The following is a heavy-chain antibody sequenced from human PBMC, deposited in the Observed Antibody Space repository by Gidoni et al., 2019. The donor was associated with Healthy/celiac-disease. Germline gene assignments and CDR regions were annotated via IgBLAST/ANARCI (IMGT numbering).Heavy chain of an antibody. D-gene: IGHD6-6*01. CDR2: IRSKANSYAT. Sequence: EVQLVESGGGLVQPGGSLKRSCAASGFTFSGSAMHWVRIRSKANSYATAYAASVKGRFTISRDDSKNTAYLQMNSLKTEDTAVYYCTGVESSIAARAPHDYYYGMDVWGQGTTVTVSS. CDR3: TGVESSIAARAPHDYYYGMDV. V-gene: IGHV3-73*01. CDR1: GFTFSGSA. J-gene: IGHJ6*02.